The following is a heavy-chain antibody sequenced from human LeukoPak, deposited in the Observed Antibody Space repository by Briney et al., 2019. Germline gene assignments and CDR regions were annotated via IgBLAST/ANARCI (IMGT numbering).Heavy chain of an antibody. V-gene: IGHV3-23*01. Sequence: GGSLRLSCAASGFTFSSYAMSWVRQAPGKGLEGVSAIIGSGGSTYYADSVKGRFTISRDNSKNTLYLQMNSLRAEDTAVYYCARSYCSSTSCYPDYWGQGTLVTVSS. J-gene: IGHJ4*02. CDR2: IIGSGGST. CDR1: GFTFSSYA. CDR3: ARSYCSSTSCYPDY. D-gene: IGHD2-2*01.